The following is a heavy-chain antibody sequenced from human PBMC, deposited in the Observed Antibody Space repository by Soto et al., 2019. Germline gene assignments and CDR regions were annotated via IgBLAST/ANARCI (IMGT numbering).Heavy chain of an antibody. D-gene: IGHD1-26*01. CDR2: INPSGGST. Sequence: QVQLVQSGAEVKKPGASVKVSCKASGYTFTSYYMHWVRQAPGQGLEWMGIINPSGGSTSYAQKFQGRVTMSRDTSTSTVYMELSSLRSEDTAVYYCPRRRGGIVGATDFDYWGQGTLVTVSS. CDR1: GYTFTSYY. V-gene: IGHV1-46*01. CDR3: PRRRGGIVGATDFDY. J-gene: IGHJ4*02.